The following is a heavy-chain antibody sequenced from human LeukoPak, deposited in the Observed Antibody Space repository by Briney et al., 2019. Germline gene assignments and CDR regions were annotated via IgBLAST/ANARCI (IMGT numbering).Heavy chain of an antibody. Sequence: GGSLRLSCAASGFAFSSYNMKWVRQAPGKGLEWVSFISTTSTYIYYADSVKGRFTVSRDNSKNTLYLQMNSLRAEDTALYYCARGRGGDWGRGALVTVSS. V-gene: IGHV3-21*04. CDR2: ISTTSTYI. CDR1: GFAFSSYN. J-gene: IGHJ4*02. D-gene: IGHD2-15*01. CDR3: ARGRGGD.